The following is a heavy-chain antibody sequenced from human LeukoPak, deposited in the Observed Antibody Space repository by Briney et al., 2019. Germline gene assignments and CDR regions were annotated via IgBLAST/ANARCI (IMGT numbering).Heavy chain of an antibody. J-gene: IGHJ4*02. CDR2: IKHNGSEK. CDR1: GFTFSTYS. Sequence: GGSLRLSCAASGFTFSTYSMSWVRQAPGKGLEWVANIKHNGSEKYYVDSVKGRFTISRDNAKNSLYLQMNSLRAEDTAVYYCARAMVQYDFWSGYYGIPDYWGQGTLVTVSS. D-gene: IGHD3-3*01. CDR3: ARAMVQYDFWSGYYGIPDY. V-gene: IGHV3-7*01.